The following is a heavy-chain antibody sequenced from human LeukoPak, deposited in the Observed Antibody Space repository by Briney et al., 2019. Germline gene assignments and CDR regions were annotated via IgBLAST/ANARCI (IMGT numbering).Heavy chain of an antibody. CDR1: GFTFSSYW. CDR2: INSDGSST. V-gene: IGHV3-74*01. D-gene: IGHD3-10*01. J-gene: IGHJ6*03. CDR3: ARDREAYYYYYMDV. Sequence: GGSLRLSCAASGFTFSSYWMHWVRHAPGKGLVWVSRINSDGSSTSYADSVKGRFTISRDNAKNTLYLQMNSLRAEDTAVYYCARDREAYYYYYMDVWGKGTTVTISS.